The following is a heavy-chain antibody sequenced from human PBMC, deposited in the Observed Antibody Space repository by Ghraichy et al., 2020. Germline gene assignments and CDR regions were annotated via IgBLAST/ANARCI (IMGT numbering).Heavy chain of an antibody. Sequence: SETLSLTCAVYGGSFSGYYWSWIRQPPGKGLEWIGEINHSGSTNYNPSLKSRVTISVDTSKNQFSLKLSSVTAADTAVYYCARGPRVGSSGALSIAAARRRFDYWGQGTLVTVSS. V-gene: IGHV4-34*01. J-gene: IGHJ4*02. CDR2: INHSGST. D-gene: IGHD6-13*01. CDR3: ARGPRVGSSGALSIAAARRRFDY. CDR1: GGSFSGYY.